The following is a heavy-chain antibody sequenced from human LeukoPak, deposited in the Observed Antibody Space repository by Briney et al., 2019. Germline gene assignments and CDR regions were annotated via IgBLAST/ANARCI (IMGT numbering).Heavy chain of an antibody. Sequence: SETLSHTCTVSGGSISSSSYYWGWIRQPPGKGLEWIGSIYYSGSTYYNPSLKSRVTISVDTSKNQFSLKLSSVTAADTAVYYCARLKGDYDYVWGSHRPTPFLDYWGQGTLVTVSS. CDR3: ARLKGDYDYVWGSHRPTPFLDY. J-gene: IGHJ4*02. V-gene: IGHV4-39*01. D-gene: IGHD3-16*02. CDR2: IYYSGST. CDR1: GGSISSSSYY.